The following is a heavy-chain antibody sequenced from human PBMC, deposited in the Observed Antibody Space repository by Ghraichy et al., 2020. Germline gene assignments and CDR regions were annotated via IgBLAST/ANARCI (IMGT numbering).Heavy chain of an antibody. D-gene: IGHD2-2*02. V-gene: IGHV3-7*03. CDR3: TREDHSCYNY. CDR2: IKQDGGEK. J-gene: IGHJ4*02. CDR1: GFSFSSYW. Sequence: GGSLRLSCAASGFSFSSYWMSWVRQAPGKGLEWVANIKQDGGEKYYVDSVKGRFTISRDNAKNSLYLQLNSLRAEDTAVYYCTREDHSCYNYWGQGTLVTVSS.